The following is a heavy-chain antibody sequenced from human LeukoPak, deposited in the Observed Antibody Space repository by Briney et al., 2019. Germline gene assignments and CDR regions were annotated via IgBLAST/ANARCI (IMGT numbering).Heavy chain of an antibody. Sequence: GGSLRLSCAASGFTFSSYGIHWVRQPPGKGLEWVAFIRYDGSNEYYADSVKGRFTISRDNSKNTLYLQMNSLRAEDTAVYYCAKDREYSYGYADYWGPGTLVTVSS. CDR2: IRYDGSNE. D-gene: IGHD5-18*01. J-gene: IGHJ4*02. CDR3: AKDREYSYGYADY. CDR1: GFTFSSYG. V-gene: IGHV3-30*02.